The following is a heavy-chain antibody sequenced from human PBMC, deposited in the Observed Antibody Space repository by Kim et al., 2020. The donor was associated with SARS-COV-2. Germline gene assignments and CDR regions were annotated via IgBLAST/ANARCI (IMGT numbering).Heavy chain of an antibody. CDR1: GFTFSRHW. CDR2: IKQDGSEK. V-gene: IGHV3-7*01. Sequence: GGSLRLSCATSGFTFSRHWMSWVRQAPGKGLEWVANIKQDGSEKNYVDSVRGRFTISRDNAKNSLYLQMNSLRAEDTAVYYCAIGADWGQGTLVTVSS. J-gene: IGHJ4*02. CDR3: AIGAD.